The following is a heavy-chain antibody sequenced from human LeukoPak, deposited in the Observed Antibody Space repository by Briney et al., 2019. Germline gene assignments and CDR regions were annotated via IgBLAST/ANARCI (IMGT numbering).Heavy chain of an antibody. CDR3: ANIVSNY. Sequence: SETLSLTCAVSGYSISSGYYWGLIRQPPGKGLEWIGSIYHSGSTYYNPSLKSRVTISVDTPKNQFSLKLSSVTAADTAVYYCANIVSNYWGQGTLVTVSS. V-gene: IGHV4-38-2*01. CDR2: IYHSGST. D-gene: IGHD3-16*02. CDR1: GYSISSGYY. J-gene: IGHJ4*02.